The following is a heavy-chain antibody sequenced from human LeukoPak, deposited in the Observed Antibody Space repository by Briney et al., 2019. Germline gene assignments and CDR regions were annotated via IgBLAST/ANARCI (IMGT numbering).Heavy chain of an antibody. CDR1: GYTLTGYY. V-gene: IGHV1-2*02. Sequence: ASVKVSCKASGYTLTGYYMHWVRQAPGQGLEWMGWINPNSGGTNYAQKFQGRVTMTRNTSISTVYMELSRLRSDDTAVYYCATESEEMAFVYWGQGTLVTVSS. J-gene: IGHJ4*02. CDR2: INPNSGGT. CDR3: ATESEEMAFVY. D-gene: IGHD5-24*01.